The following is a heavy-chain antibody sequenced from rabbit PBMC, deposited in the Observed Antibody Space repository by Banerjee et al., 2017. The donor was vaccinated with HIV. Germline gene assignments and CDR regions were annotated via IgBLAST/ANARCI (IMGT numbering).Heavy chain of an antibody. D-gene: IGHD1-1*01. CDR2: IYAGSSDIT. CDR3: ARDLAAVIGWNFNL. CDR1: GFSFSSSYY. Sequence: QEQLVESGGGLVQPEGSLTLTCTASGFSFSSSYYMCWVRQAPGKGLEWIGCIYAGSSDITYYATWAKGRFTISKPSSTTVTLQMTSLTAADTATYFCARDLAAVIGWNFNLWGPGTLVTVS. J-gene: IGHJ4*01. V-gene: IGHV1S45*01.